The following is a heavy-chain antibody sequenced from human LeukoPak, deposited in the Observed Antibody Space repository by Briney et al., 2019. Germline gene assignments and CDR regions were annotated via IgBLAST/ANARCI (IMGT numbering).Heavy chain of an antibody. J-gene: IGHJ5*02. CDR3: TRARVFWFDP. CDR1: GGSISSHY. D-gene: IGHD3-10*01. Sequence: SETLSLTFTVSGGSISSHYWSWIRQPPGKGLEWVGSIYYSGSTNYNPSLKSRVTISVDTSKNQFALKLSSVTAADTAVYYCTRARVFWFDPWGQGTLVAVYS. CDR2: IYYSGST. V-gene: IGHV4-59*11.